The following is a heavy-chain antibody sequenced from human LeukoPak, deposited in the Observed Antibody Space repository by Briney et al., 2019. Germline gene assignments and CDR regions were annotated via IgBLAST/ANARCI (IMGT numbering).Heavy chain of an antibody. D-gene: IGHD2-21*01. CDR1: GVSLIGNNW. V-gene: IGHV4-4*02. Sequence: SETLSLTCSVSGVSLIGNNWWTWVRQSLGKALEWIGEIHHLGNTNYNPSLKSRVSMSLDKSKNELSLRLISVIAADTAVYYCARQQLIEGTFDYWGQGTLVTVSS. CDR3: ARQQLIEGTFDY. CDR2: IHHLGNT. J-gene: IGHJ4*02.